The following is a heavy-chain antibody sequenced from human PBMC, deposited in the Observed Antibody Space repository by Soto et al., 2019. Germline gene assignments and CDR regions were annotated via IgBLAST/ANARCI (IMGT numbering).Heavy chain of an antibody. D-gene: IGHD4-17*01. CDR1: GGSISSGGYS. Sequence: PSETLSLTCAVSGGSISSGGYSWSWIRQPPGKGLEWIGYIYHSGSTYYNPSLKSRVTISVDRSKNQFSLKLSSVTAADTAVYYCARVLGAYGDYAYFDYWGQGTLVTVSS. V-gene: IGHV4-30-2*01. CDR3: ARVLGAYGDYAYFDY. J-gene: IGHJ4*02. CDR2: IYHSGST.